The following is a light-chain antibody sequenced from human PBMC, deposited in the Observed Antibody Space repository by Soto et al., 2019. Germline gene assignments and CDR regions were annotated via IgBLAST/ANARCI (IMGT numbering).Light chain of an antibody. CDR2: EVN. CDR1: SSDIGSYNR. CDR3: SSYTSSSTYV. V-gene: IGLV2-18*02. J-gene: IGLJ1*01. Sequence: QSVLTQPASVSGSPGQAITISCTGTSSDIGSYNRVSWYQQPPGTAPKLIIYEVNNRPSGVPDRFSGSKSGNTASLTISGLQAEDEADYYCSSYTSSSTYVFGVGTKLTVL.